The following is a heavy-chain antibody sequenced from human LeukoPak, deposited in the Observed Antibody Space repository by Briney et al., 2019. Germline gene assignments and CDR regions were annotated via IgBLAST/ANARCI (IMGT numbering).Heavy chain of an antibody. CDR1: GFTFSSYG. Sequence: GGSLRLSCAASGFTFSSYGMHWVRQAPGKGLEWVAVIWYDGSNKYYADSVKGRFTISRDNSKNTLYLQMNSLRAEDTAVYYCARGVYYYDSSGLGDFDYWGQGTLVTVSS. CDR2: IWYDGSNK. V-gene: IGHV3-33*01. D-gene: IGHD3-22*01. J-gene: IGHJ4*02. CDR3: ARGVYYYDSSGLGDFDY.